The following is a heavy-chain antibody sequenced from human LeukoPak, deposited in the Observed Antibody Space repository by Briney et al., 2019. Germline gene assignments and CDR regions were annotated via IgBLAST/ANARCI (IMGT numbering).Heavy chain of an antibody. D-gene: IGHD1-26*01. J-gene: IGHJ4*02. V-gene: IGHV3-74*01. Sequence: GGSLRHSCVASGFTFSSNWMHWVRQAPGKGLVWVSRINEDGRTTNYADSVKGRFTISRDNAKNTLYLQMNSLRAEDTAMYHCVRDLGGRSGHWGQGTLVTVSS. CDR2: INEDGRTT. CDR3: VRDLGGRSGH. CDR1: GFTFSSNW.